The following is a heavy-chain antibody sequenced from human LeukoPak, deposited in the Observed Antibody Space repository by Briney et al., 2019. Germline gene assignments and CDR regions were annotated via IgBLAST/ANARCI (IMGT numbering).Heavy chain of an antibody. D-gene: IGHD2-15*01. CDR1: GFSFSSYT. CDR2: ISSSSSYI. Sequence: GGSLRLSCAASGFSFSSYTTNWVRQAPGKGLEWVSSISSSSSYIYYADSLKGRFTISRDNAKNSLYLQMNSLRAEDTAVYYCARDGRRRDYCDSGSCYWYFDLWGRGTLVTVSS. V-gene: IGHV3-21*01. J-gene: IGHJ2*01. CDR3: ARDGRRRDYCDSGSCYWYFDL.